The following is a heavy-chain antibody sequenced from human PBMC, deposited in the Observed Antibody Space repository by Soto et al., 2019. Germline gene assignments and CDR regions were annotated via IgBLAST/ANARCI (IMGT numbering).Heavy chain of an antibody. Sequence: PSETLSLTCTVSGGSINLYYWSWIRQSPGKGLAWIGYVYYNGSTTYNPSLKSRVTISVDTSKNQFSLKLSSVTAADTAVYYCARGGADDFWSGYYYYYYYGMDVWGQGTTVTVSS. CDR2: VYYNGST. D-gene: IGHD3-3*01. V-gene: IGHV4-59*12. J-gene: IGHJ6*02. CDR1: GGSINLYY. CDR3: ARGGADDFWSGYYYYYYYGMDV.